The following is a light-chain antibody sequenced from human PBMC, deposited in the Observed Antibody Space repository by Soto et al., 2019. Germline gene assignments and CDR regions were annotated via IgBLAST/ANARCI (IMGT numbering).Light chain of an antibody. V-gene: IGLV2-14*02. J-gene: IGLJ1*01. CDR1: SNDVGSYDL. Sequence: QSALTQPASVSGSPGQSINISCTGTSNDVGSYDLVSWYQLHPGKAPKLVIYEANKRPSGISNRFSGSKSGNTASLTVSGLQAEDEADYYCSSYAGSSNVFGTGTKLTVL. CDR3: SSYAGSSNV. CDR2: EAN.